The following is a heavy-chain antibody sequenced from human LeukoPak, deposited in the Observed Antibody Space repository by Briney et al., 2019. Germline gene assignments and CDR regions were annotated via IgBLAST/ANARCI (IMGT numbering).Heavy chain of an antibody. D-gene: IGHD6-13*01. CDR1: GGSFSGYY. V-gene: IGHV4-34*01. Sequence: KPSETLSLTCAVYGGSFSGYYWSWIRQPPGKGLEWIGEINHSGSTNYNPSLKSRVTISVDTSKNQFSLKLSSVTAADTAVYYCARHWKYSSSWYGDFDYWGQGTLVTVSS. J-gene: IGHJ4*02. CDR2: INHSGST. CDR3: ARHWKYSSSWYGDFDY.